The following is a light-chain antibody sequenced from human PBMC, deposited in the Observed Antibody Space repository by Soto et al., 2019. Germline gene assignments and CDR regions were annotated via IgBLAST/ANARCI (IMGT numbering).Light chain of an antibody. J-gene: IGLJ2*01. CDR3: SSYGGSNNLI. Sequence: QAVVTQAPSASGSPGQSVTISCTGTSTDVGGYNSVSWFQHHPGKAPKLMIYEVSKRPSGVPDRFSGSKSGNTASLTVSGLQAEDEADYYCSSYGGSNNLIFGGGTKVTVL. CDR1: STDVGGYNS. CDR2: EVS. V-gene: IGLV2-8*01.